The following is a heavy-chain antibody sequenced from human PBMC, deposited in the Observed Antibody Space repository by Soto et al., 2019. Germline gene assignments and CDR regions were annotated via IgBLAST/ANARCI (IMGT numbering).Heavy chain of an antibody. Sequence: SVKVSCTASGGTFSSYAISWVRQAPGQGLEWMGGIIPIFGTANYAQKFQGRVTITADESTSTAYMELSSLRSEDTAVYYCDWGGYHYYYYGMDVWGQGTPVTV. CDR1: GGTFSSYA. CDR3: DWGGYHYYYYGMDV. V-gene: IGHV1-69*13. CDR2: IIPIFGTA. D-gene: IGHD5-18*01. J-gene: IGHJ6*02.